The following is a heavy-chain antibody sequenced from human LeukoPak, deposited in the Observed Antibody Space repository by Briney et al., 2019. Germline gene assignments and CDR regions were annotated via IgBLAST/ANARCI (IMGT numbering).Heavy chain of an antibody. CDR2: INQEGRDK. J-gene: IGHJ4*02. CDR1: GFTFSSSW. CDR3: ARHTVATSL. V-gene: IGHV3-7*01. Sequence: GGSLRLSCAASGFTFSSSWMSWVRQAPGKGLEWVANINQEGRDKYYVDSVKGRFTISRDNGKNSLYLQMNSLRADDTAVYYCARHTVATSLWGQGALVTVSS. D-gene: IGHD4-23*01.